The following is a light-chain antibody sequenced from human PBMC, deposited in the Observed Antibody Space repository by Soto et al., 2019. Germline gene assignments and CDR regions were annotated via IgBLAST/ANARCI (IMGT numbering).Light chain of an antibody. CDR2: AAS. CDR1: QGISNH. V-gene: IGKV1-27*01. J-gene: IGKJ3*01. CDR3: QDYSRAPFT. Sequence: DIQMTQSPSSLSASVGDRVTITCRASQGISNHLVWYQQRPGKVPKLLIFAASTLQSGVPSRFSGSASGTAFTLTISSLQPEDVATYYCQDYSRAPFTFGPGTKVDIK.